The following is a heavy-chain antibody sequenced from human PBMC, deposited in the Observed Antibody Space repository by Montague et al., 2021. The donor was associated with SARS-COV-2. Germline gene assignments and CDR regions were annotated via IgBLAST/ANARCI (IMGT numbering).Heavy chain of an antibody. CDR2: IYDSGST. CDR1: GGSISSSNYY. Sequence: SETLSLTCTVSGGSISSSNYYWDWIRQPPGKGLEWIGSIYDSGSTYYXXXLKSRVTISVDTSKNHFSLKLSSVTAADTAVYYRARVVRYYDFWSGYTEYYYYGMDVWGQGTTVTVSS. D-gene: IGHD3-3*01. CDR3: ARVVRYYDFWSGYTEYYYYGMDV. V-gene: IGHV4-39*02. J-gene: IGHJ6*02.